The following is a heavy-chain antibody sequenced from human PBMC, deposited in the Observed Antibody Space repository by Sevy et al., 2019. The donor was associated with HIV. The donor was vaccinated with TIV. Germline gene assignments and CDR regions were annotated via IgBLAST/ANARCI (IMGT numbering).Heavy chain of an antibody. D-gene: IGHD3-3*01. CDR3: ARVRYYDFWSGYYQDGMDV. Sequence: ASVKVSCKASGYTFTGYYMHWVRQAPGQGLEWMGWINPNSGGTNYEQKFQGRVTMTSDTSISTAYMELSRLRSDDTAVYYCARVRYYDFWSGYYQDGMDVWGQGTTVTVSS. CDR2: INPNSGGT. CDR1: GYTFTGYY. V-gene: IGHV1-2*02. J-gene: IGHJ6*02.